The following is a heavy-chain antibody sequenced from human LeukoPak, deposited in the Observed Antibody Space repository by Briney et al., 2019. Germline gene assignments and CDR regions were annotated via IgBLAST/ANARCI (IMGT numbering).Heavy chain of an antibody. CDR1: GYSFTSYW. V-gene: IGHV5-51*01. CDR2: IYPGDSDT. D-gene: IGHD3-22*01. Sequence: GESLKISCKGSGYSFTSYWIGWVRQMPGKGLEWMGIIYPGDSDTRYSPSFQGQVTTSADKSISTAYLQWSSLKASDTAMYYCARSYDSSGYGFDYWGQGTLVTVSS. J-gene: IGHJ4*02. CDR3: ARSYDSSGYGFDY.